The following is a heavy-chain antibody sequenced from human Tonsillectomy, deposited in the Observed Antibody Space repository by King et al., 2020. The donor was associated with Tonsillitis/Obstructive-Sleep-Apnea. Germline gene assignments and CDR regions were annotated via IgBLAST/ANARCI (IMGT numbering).Heavy chain of an antibody. D-gene: IGHD2-15*01. CDR3: AGDIVVVVAATNWFDP. Sequence: VQLQQWGAGLLKPSETLSLTCAVYGGSFSGYYWSGIRQPPGKGLEWIGEINHSGSTNYNPSLKRRVTISVDTSKNQFSLKLSSVTAADTAVYYCAGDIVVVVAATNWFDPWGQGTLVTVSS. CDR1: GGSFSGYY. J-gene: IGHJ5*02. CDR2: INHSGST. V-gene: IGHV4-34*01.